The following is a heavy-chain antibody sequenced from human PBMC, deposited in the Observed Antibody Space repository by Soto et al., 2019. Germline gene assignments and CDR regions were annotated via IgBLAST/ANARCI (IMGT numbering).Heavy chain of an antibody. CDR2: ISAYNGNT. J-gene: IGHJ5*02. CDR1: GYSLTSYG. Sequence: AASVEVSCAASGYSLTSYGISWVRQAPGQGLEWMGWISAYNGNTNYAQKLQGRVTMTTDTSTSTAYMELRSLRSDDTAVYYCARDGKFDPWGQGTLVTVSS. CDR3: ARDGKFDP. V-gene: IGHV1-18*01.